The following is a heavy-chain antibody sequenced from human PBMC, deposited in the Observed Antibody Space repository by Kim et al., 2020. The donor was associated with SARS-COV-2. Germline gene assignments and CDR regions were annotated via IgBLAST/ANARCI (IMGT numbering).Heavy chain of an antibody. CDR1: GGSISSYY. D-gene: IGHD2-15*01. Sequence: SETLSLTCTVSGGSISSYYWSWIRQPPGKGLEWIGYIYYSGSTNYNPSLKSRVTISVDTSKNQFSLKLSSVTAADTAMYYCAREGYCSGGSCYSSGDWFDPWGQGTLVTVSS. V-gene: IGHV4-59*01. CDR3: AREGYCSGGSCYSSGDWFDP. CDR2: IYYSGST. J-gene: IGHJ5*02.